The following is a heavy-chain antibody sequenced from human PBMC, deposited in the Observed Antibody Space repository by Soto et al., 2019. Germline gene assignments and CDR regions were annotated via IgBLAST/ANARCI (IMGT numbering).Heavy chain of an antibody. Sequence: PGGSLRLSCGASGFTFSNYYMSWIRQAPGKGLEWVSYISSTGRTIYYADSVKGRFTVSRDNAQNSLSLKLNSLRVEDTAVYYCARSYRSGWEFDYWGQVTQVTVSS. V-gene: IGHV3-11*01. CDR3: ARSYRSGWEFDY. CDR2: ISSTGRTI. CDR1: GFTFSNYY. J-gene: IGHJ4*02. D-gene: IGHD6-19*01.